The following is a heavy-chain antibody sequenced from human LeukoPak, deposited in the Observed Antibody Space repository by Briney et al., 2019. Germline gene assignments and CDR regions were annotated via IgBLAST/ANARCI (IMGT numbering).Heavy chain of an antibody. Sequence: SVKVSCKAFGGSFISEAISWVRQAPGQGLEWMGGIIPIFGTANYAQKFQGRVTITTDESTSTAYMEVSSLRSEDTAVYYCARGKYYYDSSGSLPGYMDVWGKGTTVTVSS. D-gene: IGHD3-22*01. CDR2: IIPIFGTA. CDR3: ARGKYYYDSSGSLPGYMDV. CDR1: GGSFISEA. J-gene: IGHJ6*03. V-gene: IGHV1-69*05.